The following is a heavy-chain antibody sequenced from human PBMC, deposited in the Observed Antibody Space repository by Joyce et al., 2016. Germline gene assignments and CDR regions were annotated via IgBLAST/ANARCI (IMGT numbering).Heavy chain of an antibody. V-gene: IGHV4-30-4*01. CDR3: VRDAANYFDR. CDR2: VFASGIT. Sequence: QVQLQESGPSLVRPSETLSLMCTVSGDSISSGYHYWSWIRQAPGKGLEWIGYVFASGITFYTPSLKRRVALSVDTSKNQFSLRLRSVTAADTAVYYCVRDAANYFDRWGQGTLVTVSS. CDR1: GDSISSGYHY. J-gene: IGHJ5*02.